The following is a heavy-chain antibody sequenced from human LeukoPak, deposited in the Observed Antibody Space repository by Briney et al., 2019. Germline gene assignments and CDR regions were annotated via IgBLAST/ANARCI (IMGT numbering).Heavy chain of an antibody. D-gene: IGHD1-26*01. J-gene: IGHJ4*02. Sequence: SETLSLTCAVSGGSISSSSYYWGWIRQPPGKGLEWIGSIYYSGSTYYNPSLKSRVTISVDTSKNQFSLKLSSVTAADTAVYYCARDSGSYRLDYWGQGTLVTVSS. CDR2: IYYSGST. CDR3: ARDSGSYRLDY. V-gene: IGHV4-39*07. CDR1: GGSISSSSYY.